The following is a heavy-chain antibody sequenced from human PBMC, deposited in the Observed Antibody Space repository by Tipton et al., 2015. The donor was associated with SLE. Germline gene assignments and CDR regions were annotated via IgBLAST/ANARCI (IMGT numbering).Heavy chain of an antibody. CDR2: IRSKAYGGTT. CDR1: GFTFGDYA. J-gene: IGHJ4*02. V-gene: IGHV3-49*03. CDR3: TRESAAGYYFDY. Sequence: SLRLSCTASGFTFGDYAMSWFRQAPGEGLEWVGFIRSKAYGGTTKFAASVKDRITVSRDDSKNIAYLQINSLKTEDTAVYYCTRESAAGYYFDYWGQGTLVTVSS. D-gene: IGHD6-13*01.